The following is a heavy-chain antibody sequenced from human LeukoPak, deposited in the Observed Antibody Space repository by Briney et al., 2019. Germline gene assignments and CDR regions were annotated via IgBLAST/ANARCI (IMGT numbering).Heavy chain of an antibody. Sequence: ASVKVSCKASGGTFSSYGISWVRQAPGQGLEWMGWISAYNGNTNYAQKLQGRVTMTTDTSTSTAYMELRSLRSDDTAVYYCARDLSGFPNDYWGQGTLVTVSS. CDR3: ARDLSGFPNDY. V-gene: IGHV1-18*01. CDR2: ISAYNGNT. D-gene: IGHD3-10*01. J-gene: IGHJ4*02. CDR1: GGTFSSYG.